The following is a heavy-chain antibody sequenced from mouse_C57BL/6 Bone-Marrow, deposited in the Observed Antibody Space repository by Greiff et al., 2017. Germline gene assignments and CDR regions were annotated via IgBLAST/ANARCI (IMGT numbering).Heavy chain of an antibody. CDR3: TRLGYGNSYY. Sequence: VQLQQPGAELVKPGASVKLSCKASGYTFTSYWMHWVKQRPGQGLEWIGMIHPNSGSTNYNEKFKSKATLTVDKSSTTTYMQLSSLTSEDSAVYYFTRLGYGNSYYWGQGTTLTVSS. D-gene: IGHD2-1*01. V-gene: IGHV1-64*01. J-gene: IGHJ2*01. CDR2: IHPNSGST. CDR1: GYTFTSYW.